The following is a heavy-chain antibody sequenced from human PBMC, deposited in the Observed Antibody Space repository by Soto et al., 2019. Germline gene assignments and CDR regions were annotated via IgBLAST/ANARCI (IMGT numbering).Heavy chain of an antibody. J-gene: IGHJ6*02. CDR1: GFTFSSYA. CDR2: ISYDGSNK. V-gene: IGHV3-30-3*01. D-gene: IGHD3-10*01. CDR3: ARALPYYYGSGSYLVAGPYYYYYYGMDV. Sequence: QVQLVESGGDVVQPGRSLRLSCAASGFTFSSYAMHWVRQAPGKGLEWVAVISYDGSNKYYADSVKGRFTISRDNSKNTLYLQMNSLRAEDTAVYYCARALPYYYGSGSYLVAGPYYYYYYGMDVWGQGTTVTVSS.